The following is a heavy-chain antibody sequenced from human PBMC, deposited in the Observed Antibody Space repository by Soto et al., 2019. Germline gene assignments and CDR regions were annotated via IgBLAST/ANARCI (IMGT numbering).Heavy chain of an antibody. V-gene: IGHV4-59*01. D-gene: IGHD2-8*02. CDR3: ARGTTGTSYFFDY. J-gene: IGHJ4*02. Sequence: PSETVSLTCTVSGGSISNYYWSWIRQPPGKGLEWIGYIYFSGGTNYNPSLKSRVTISIDTSKNQFSLKLTSVTAADTAVYYCARGTTGTSYFFDYWGQGTLVTVSS. CDR1: GGSISNYY. CDR2: IYFSGGT.